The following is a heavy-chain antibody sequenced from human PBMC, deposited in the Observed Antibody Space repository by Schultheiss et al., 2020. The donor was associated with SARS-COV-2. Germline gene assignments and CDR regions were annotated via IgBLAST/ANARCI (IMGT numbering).Heavy chain of an antibody. V-gene: IGHV3-11*06. CDR2: INSDGSST. Sequence: GSLRLSCAASGFTFSDYYMSWIRQAPGKGLVWVSRINSDGSSTTYADSVKGRFTISRDNAKNSLYLQMNSLRAEDTAVYYCARGYSSSWYGSWGQGTLVTVSS. CDR1: GFTFSDYY. CDR3: ARGYSSSWYGS. J-gene: IGHJ5*01. D-gene: IGHD6-13*01.